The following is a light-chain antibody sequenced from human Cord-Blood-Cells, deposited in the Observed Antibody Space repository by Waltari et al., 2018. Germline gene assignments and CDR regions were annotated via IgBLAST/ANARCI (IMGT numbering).Light chain of an antibody. V-gene: IGKV1-39*01. Sequence: DLQMTQAPFSLSASVRNRITIHCRASQSISSYLNWYQQKPGKAPKLLIYAASSLQSGVPSRFSGSGSGTDFTLTISSLQPEDFATYYCQQSYSTPPALTFGGGTKVEIK. CDR2: AAS. CDR3: QQSYSTPPALT. CDR1: QSISSY. J-gene: IGKJ4*01.